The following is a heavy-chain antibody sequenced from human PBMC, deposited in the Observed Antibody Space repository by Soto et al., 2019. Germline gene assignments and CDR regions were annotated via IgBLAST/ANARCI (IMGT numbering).Heavy chain of an antibody. V-gene: IGHV3-23*01. CDR1: GFTFSNFA. CDR3: AKRRGDGYFHL. Sequence: EVQLLESGGGLVQPGGSLRLSCAASGFTFSNFAMSWVRRAPGRGLDWVSAIGGTSGSTYYADSVKGRFPISRDNSKNTLSLQMISLSAEHTGIYYCAKRRGDGYFHLWGRGNLVTVSS. J-gene: IGHJ2*01. D-gene: IGHD7-27*01. CDR2: IGGTSGST.